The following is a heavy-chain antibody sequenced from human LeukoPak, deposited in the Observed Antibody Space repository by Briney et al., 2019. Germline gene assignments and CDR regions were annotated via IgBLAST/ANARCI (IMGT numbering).Heavy chain of an antibody. CDR1: GGSISSSNW. D-gene: IGHD3-22*01. CDR2: IYHSGSI. J-gene: IGHJ4*02. CDR3: ARDRRDSSGYYWDY. Sequence: SETLSLTCAVSGGSISSSNWWSWVRQPPGKGLEWIGEIYHSGSINYNPSLKSRVTISVDKSKNQFSLKLSSVTAADTAVYYCARDRRDSSGYYWDYWGQGTLVTVSS. V-gene: IGHV4-4*02.